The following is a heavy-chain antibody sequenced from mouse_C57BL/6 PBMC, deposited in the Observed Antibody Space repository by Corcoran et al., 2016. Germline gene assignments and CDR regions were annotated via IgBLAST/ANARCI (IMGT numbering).Heavy chain of an antibody. V-gene: IGHV1-26*01. CDR2: INPNNGGT. D-gene: IGHD1-1*01. J-gene: IGHJ4*01. Sequence: EVQLQQSGPELLKPGASVKISCKASGYTFTDYYMTWVKHSHGKSLEWIGDINPNNGGTSYNQKFKGKATLTVDKSSSTAYMELRSLTSEDSAVYYCARSDYYGSSPMDYWGQGTSVTVSS. CDR1: GYTFTDYY. CDR3: ARSDYYGSSPMDY.